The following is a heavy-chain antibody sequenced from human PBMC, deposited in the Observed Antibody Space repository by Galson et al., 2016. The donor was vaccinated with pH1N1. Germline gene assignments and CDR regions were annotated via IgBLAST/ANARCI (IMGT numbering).Heavy chain of an antibody. V-gene: IGHV3-30*18. D-gene: IGHD3-22*01. CDR1: GFTFSSYG. CDR3: AKEMTVKTSENFDY. Sequence: SLRLSCAASGFTFSSYGMQWVRQAPGKGLEWVAVISHDGTVTCYADSVKGRFTISRDSSKNTLSQQMNSRRAEDTAVYYCAKEMTVKTSENFDYWGQGTLVTVSS. J-gene: IGHJ4*02. CDR2: ISHDGTVT.